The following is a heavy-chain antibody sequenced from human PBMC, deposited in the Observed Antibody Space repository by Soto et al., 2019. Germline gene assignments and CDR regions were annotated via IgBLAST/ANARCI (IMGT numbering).Heavy chain of an antibody. J-gene: IGHJ6*02. CDR2: IIPIFGTA. V-gene: IGHV1-69*13. Sequence: ASVKVSCKASGGTFSSYAISWVRQAPGQGLEWMGGIIPIFGTANYAQKFQGRVTITADESTSTAYMELSSLRSEDTAVYYCAREPSEAIHYYGMDVWGQGTTVTVSS. CDR3: AREPSEAIHYYGMDV. CDR1: GGTFSSYA. D-gene: IGHD2-21*01.